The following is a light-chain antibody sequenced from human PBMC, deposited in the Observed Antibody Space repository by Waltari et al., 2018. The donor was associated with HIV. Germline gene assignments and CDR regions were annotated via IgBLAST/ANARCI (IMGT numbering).Light chain of an antibody. J-gene: IGKJ3*01. Sequence: EIVLTQSPATLSLSPGERATLSCRASQSVSSDFAWYQQKPGQAPRLLILDVCKRATGIPARFSGSGSGTDFTLTISSLQPEDFAVYYCQQRSNWPPLATFGPGTKVDIK. CDR2: DVC. CDR3: QQRSNWPPLAT. CDR1: QSVSSD. V-gene: IGKV3-11*01.